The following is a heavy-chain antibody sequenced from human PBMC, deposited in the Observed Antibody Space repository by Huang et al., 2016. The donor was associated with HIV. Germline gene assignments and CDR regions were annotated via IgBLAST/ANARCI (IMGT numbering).Heavy chain of an antibody. CDR3: AHIGDIFAAYSPEYFDY. CDR2: IYWDDDK. D-gene: IGHD2-15*01. V-gene: IGHV2-5*02. Sequence: QITLKESGPTLVKPTQTLTLACTFSGFSLNTSGVGVAWIRQPPGKALEWLALIYWDDDKRYRPSLKSRLTSSKDPSNNQVVLTMTNVDPVDTASYFCAHIGDIFAAYSPEYFDYWGQGALVTVSS. CDR1: GFSLNTSGVG. J-gene: IGHJ4*02.